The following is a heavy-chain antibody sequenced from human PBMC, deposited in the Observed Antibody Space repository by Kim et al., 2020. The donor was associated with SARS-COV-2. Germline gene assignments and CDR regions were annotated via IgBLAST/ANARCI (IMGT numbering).Heavy chain of an antibody. Sequence: SETLSLTCAVYGGSFSGYYWSWIRQPPGKGLEWIGEINHSGSTNYNPSLKSRVTISVDTSKNQFSLKLSSVTAADTAVYYCARGVRIVAGIKVYYYYGMDVWGQGTTVTVSS. CDR1: GGSFSGYY. CDR3: ARGVRIVAGIKVYYYYGMDV. D-gene: IGHD6-19*01. CDR2: INHSGST. V-gene: IGHV4-34*01. J-gene: IGHJ6*02.